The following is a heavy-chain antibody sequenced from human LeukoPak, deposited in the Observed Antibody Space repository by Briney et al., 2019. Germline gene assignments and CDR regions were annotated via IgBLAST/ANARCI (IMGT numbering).Heavy chain of an antibody. V-gene: IGHV4-4*07. D-gene: IGHD4-23*01. CDR2: IYSSGSA. J-gene: IGHJ4*02. Sequence: SSETLSLTCTVSGGSINSYYWSWIRQPAGKGLEWIGRIYSSGSANYNPSLKSRVSMSVDTSKNQFSLKLTSVTAADTAVYYCARGGKATVVTMWGQGILVTVSS. CDR1: GGSINSYY. CDR3: ARGGKATVVTM.